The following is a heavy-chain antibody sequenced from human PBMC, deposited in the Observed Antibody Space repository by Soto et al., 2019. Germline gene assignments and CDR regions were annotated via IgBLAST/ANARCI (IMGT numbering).Heavy chain of an antibody. D-gene: IGHD3-22*01. Sequence: GGSLRLSCSASGSTFSSYDMHWVRQGTGKGLEWVSAIGTTGDTYYAGSVKGRFTISRENAKNSLYLQMNSLGAGDTAIYFCARAIGPTLFDYWGQGTLVTVSS. CDR3: ARAIGPTLFDY. V-gene: IGHV3-13*04. J-gene: IGHJ4*02. CDR1: GSTFSSYD. CDR2: IGTTGDT.